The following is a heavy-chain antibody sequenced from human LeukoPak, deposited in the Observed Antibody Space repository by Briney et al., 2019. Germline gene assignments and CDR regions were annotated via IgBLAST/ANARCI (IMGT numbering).Heavy chain of an antibody. D-gene: IGHD3-3*01. V-gene: IGHV1-2*02. CDR3: GCSDFWSGYSFDY. CDR1: GYTFTGYY. J-gene: IGHJ4*02. Sequence: PSVKVSCKASGYTFTGYYMHWVQQAPGQGLEWIGWINPNNGHTEYAQKFEGRDTMIRDTSISTAYMEPSRLRSDGTAVYYGGCSDFWSGYSFDYWGQGTLVTVSS. CDR2: INPNNGHT.